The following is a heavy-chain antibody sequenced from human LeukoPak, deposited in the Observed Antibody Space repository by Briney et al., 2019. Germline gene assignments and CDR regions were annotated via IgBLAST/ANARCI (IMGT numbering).Heavy chain of an antibody. V-gene: IGHV3-23*01. CDR3: AKDPYGSGSYSWFDP. CDR1: GVTFSSFA. CDR2: IGGSGGNT. Sequence: GGSLRLSCAASGVTFSSFAMSWVRPAPGQGLDWVSAIGGSGGNTYYADSVKGRFTISRDNSKNTLYLQMNNLRPEDTAVYYCAKDPYGSGSYSWFDPWGQGTLVTVSS. D-gene: IGHD3-10*01. J-gene: IGHJ5*02.